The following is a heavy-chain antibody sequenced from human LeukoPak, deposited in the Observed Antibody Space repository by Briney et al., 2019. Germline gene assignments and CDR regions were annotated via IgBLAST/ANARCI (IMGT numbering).Heavy chain of an antibody. CDR3: ARGLRDSDMVRGVQPKNWFDP. J-gene: IGHJ5*02. CDR1: GGSISSGGSY. Sequence: PSETLSLTCTVSGGSISSGGSYWSWIRQHPGKGLEWIGYIYYIGSAYYNPSLKSRVTISIDTSKNQFSLKLRSVTAADTAVYYRARGLRDSDMVRGVQPKNWFDPWGQGTPVTVSS. D-gene: IGHD3-10*01. CDR2: IYYIGSA. V-gene: IGHV4-31*03.